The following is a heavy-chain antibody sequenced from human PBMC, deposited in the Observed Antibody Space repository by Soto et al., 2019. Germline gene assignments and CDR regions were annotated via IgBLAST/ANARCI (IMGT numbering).Heavy chain of an antibody. Sequence: GASVKVSCKASGYTFMSYGMTWVRQAPGQGLEWMGWISAYNGNTNYAQKLQGRVTMTTDTSTSTAYMELRSLRSDDTAVYYCARDLSGDGYKLDYWGQGTLVTVSS. J-gene: IGHJ4*02. D-gene: IGHD7-27*01. CDR2: ISAYNGNT. CDR1: GYTFMSYG. V-gene: IGHV1-18*01. CDR3: ARDLSGDGYKLDY.